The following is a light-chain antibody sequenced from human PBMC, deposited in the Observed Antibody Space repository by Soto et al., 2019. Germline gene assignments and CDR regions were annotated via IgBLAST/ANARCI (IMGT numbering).Light chain of an antibody. CDR1: QSVGRD. CDR2: GTS. V-gene: IGKV3-15*01. Sequence: EIVMRQSPVALSVSPGESAALSCRASQSVGRDFAWYQQRPGQAPRVLIYGTSTRATGVTARFSGSGSGTEFTLTISSLPSEDLAVYYCQQYNKWPYTFGQWTRLEIK. J-gene: IGKJ2*01. CDR3: QQYNKWPYT.